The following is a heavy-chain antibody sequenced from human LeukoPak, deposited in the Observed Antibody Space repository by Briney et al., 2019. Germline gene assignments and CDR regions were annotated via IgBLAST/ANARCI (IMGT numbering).Heavy chain of an antibody. J-gene: IGHJ4*02. CDR1: GGSISSSSYY. V-gene: IGHV4-39*01. D-gene: IGHD2-8*02. CDR2: IYYSGST. Sequence: PSETLSLTYTVSGGSISSSSYYWGWIRQPPGKGLEWIGSIYYSGSTYYNPSLKSRVTISVDTSKNQFSLKLSSVTAADTAVYYCASSVVYARFDYWGQGTLVTVSS. CDR3: ASSVVYARFDY.